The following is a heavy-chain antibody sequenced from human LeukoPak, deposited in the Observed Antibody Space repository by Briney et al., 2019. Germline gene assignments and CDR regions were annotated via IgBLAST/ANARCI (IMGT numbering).Heavy chain of an antibody. Sequence: GGSLRLSCAASGFTFSSYAMSWVRQAPGKGLEWVSAISGSGGSTYYADSVKGRFTISRDNSKNSLYLQMNSLRAEDTAVYYCARESNDIYYYYMDVWGKGTTVTVSS. CDR2: ISGSGGST. V-gene: IGHV3-23*01. CDR3: ARESNDIYYYYMDV. CDR1: GFTFSSYA. J-gene: IGHJ6*03.